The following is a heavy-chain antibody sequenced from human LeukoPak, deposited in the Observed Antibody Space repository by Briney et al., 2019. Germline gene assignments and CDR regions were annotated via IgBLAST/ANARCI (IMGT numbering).Heavy chain of an antibody. D-gene: IGHD6-19*01. CDR1: GFAFSDYY. V-gene: IGHV3-11*06. Sequence: GGSLRLSCAASGFAFSDYYMTWIRQAPGKGLEWVSYISSGSTYTNYGDAVKGRFTISRDNAKNSLYLQMNSLRAEDTAVYYCARVSSSSTNYFDSWGQGTLVTVSS. J-gene: IGHJ4*02. CDR3: ARVSSSSTNYFDS. CDR2: ISSGSTYT.